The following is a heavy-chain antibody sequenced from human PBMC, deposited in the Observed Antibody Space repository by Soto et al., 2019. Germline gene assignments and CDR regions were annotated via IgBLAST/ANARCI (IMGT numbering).Heavy chain of an antibody. CDR2: IWYDGSNK. CDR3: AREYTAANYYYYGMDV. V-gene: IGHV3-33*01. CDR1: GFTFSSYG. Sequence: GGSLRLSCGASGFTFSSYGMHWVRQAPGEGLEWVAVIWYDGSNKYYADSVKGRFTISRDNSKNTLYLQMNSLRAEDTAVYYCAREYTAANYYYYGMDVWGQGTTVTVSS. J-gene: IGHJ6*02. D-gene: IGHD5-18*01.